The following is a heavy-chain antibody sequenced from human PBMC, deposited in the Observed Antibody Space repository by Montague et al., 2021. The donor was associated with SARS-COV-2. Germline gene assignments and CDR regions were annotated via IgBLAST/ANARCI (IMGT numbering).Heavy chain of an antibody. Sequence: SETLSLTCTVSGGSISSYYWSWIRQPPGKGPEWIGYIYYSGSTXXXPSXXXRVTISVDTSKKQFSLKLSSVTAADTAVYYCARAGRVRFLEYGMDVWGQGTTVTVSS. V-gene: IGHV4-59*01. CDR2: IYYSGST. J-gene: IGHJ6*02. D-gene: IGHD3-3*01. CDR3: ARAGRVRFLEYGMDV. CDR1: GGSISSYY.